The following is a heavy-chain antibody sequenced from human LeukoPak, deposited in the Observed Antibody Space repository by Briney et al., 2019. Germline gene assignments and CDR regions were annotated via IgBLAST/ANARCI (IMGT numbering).Heavy chain of an antibody. V-gene: IGHV1-69*13. J-gene: IGHJ6*04. CDR3: ARDSHGYYYGSGSYPPGGYYYGMDV. CDR1: GGTFSSYA. Sequence: EASVKVSCKASGGTFSSYAISWVRQAPGQGLEWMGGIIPIFGTANYAQKLQGRVTITADEATSTAYMELSSLRSEDTAVYYCARDSHGYYYGSGSYPPGGYYYGMDVWGKGTTVTVSS. CDR2: IIPIFGTA. D-gene: IGHD3-10*01.